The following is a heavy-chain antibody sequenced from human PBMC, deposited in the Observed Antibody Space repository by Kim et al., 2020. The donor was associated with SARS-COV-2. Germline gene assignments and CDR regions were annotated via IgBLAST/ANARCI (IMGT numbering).Heavy chain of an antibody. CDR2: INPNSGGT. CDR1: GYTFTGYY. CDR3: ALIAVAGTWAFDY. V-gene: IGHV1-2*06. Sequence: ASVKVSCKASGYTFTGYYMHWVRQAPGQGLEWMGRINPNSGGTNYAQKFQGRVTMTRDTSISTAYMELSRLRSDDTAVYYCALIAVAGTWAFDYWGQGTLVTVSS. J-gene: IGHJ4*02. D-gene: IGHD6-19*01.